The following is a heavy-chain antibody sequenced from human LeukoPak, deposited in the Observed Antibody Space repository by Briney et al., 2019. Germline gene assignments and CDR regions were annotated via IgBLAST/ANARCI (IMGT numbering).Heavy chain of an antibody. V-gene: IGHV3-21*01. Sequence: KPGGSLRLSCAASGFTFSSYSMNWARQAPGKGLEWVSSISTSGTYIYFADSVKGRFTISRDNAKNSLYLQMNSLRAEDTAVYYCARDPPYYYDSSGYYPFDYWGQGTLVTVSS. J-gene: IGHJ4*02. CDR1: GFTFSSYS. CDR3: ARDPPYYYDSSGYYPFDY. D-gene: IGHD3-22*01. CDR2: ISTSGTYI.